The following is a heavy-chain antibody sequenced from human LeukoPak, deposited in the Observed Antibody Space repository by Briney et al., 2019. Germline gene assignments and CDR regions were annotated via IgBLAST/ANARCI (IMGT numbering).Heavy chain of an antibody. CDR1: GGSISSYY. J-gene: IGHJ4*02. CDR2: IYYSGST. Sequence: SETLSLTCTVSGGSISSYYWSWIRQPPGKGLEWIGYIYYSGSTNYNPSLKSRVTISVDTSKNQFSLKLSSVTAADTAVYYCARRPFDYWGQGTLVTVS. V-gene: IGHV4-59*12. CDR3: ARRPFDY.